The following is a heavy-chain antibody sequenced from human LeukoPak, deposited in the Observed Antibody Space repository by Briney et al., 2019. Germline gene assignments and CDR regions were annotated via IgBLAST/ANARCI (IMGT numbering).Heavy chain of an antibody. CDR1: GGTFSSYA. D-gene: IGHD1-26*01. J-gene: IGHJ2*01. CDR3: ARGGMARIYPLYFDL. CDR2: IIPIFGTA. V-gene: IGHV1-69*05. Sequence: SVKVSCKASGGTFSSYAISWVRQAPGQGLEWMGGIIPIFGTANYAQKFQGRVTITTDESTSTAYMELSSLRSEDTAVYYCARGGMARIYPLYFDLWGRGTLVTVSS.